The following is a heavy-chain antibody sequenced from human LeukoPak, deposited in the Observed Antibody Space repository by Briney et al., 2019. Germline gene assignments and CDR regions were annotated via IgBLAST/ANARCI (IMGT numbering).Heavy chain of an antibody. CDR2: ISASGGST. CDR3: AKDFGYYDSSGSHI. D-gene: IGHD3-22*01. Sequence: PGGSLRLSCAASGFTFSSYAMSWVRQAPGKGLEWVSAISASGGSTYYADSVKGRFTISRDNSKNTLYLQMNSLRAEDTAVYYCAKDFGYYDSSGSHIWGQGTMVTVSS. V-gene: IGHV3-23*01. J-gene: IGHJ3*02. CDR1: GFTFSSYA.